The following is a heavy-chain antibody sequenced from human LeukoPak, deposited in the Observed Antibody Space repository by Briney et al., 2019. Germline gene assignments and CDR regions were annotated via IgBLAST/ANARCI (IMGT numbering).Heavy chain of an antibody. CDR2: INPSGGST. Sequence: ASVKVSCTASGYTFTSYYMHWVRQAPGQGLEWMGIINPSGGSTSYAQKFQGRVTMTRDTSTSTVYMELSSLKSEDTAVYYCARDGAATNYYYGMDVWGQGTTVSVSS. D-gene: IGHD2-15*01. CDR1: GYTFTSYY. V-gene: IGHV1-46*01. CDR3: ARDGAATNYYYGMDV. J-gene: IGHJ6*02.